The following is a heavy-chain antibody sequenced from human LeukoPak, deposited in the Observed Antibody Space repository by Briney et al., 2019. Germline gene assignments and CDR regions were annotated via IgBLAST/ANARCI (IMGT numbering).Heavy chain of an antibody. V-gene: IGHV3-9*01. CDR3: ARGQRSTVTTLWYFDL. J-gene: IGHJ2*01. CDR2: VTWNSGGT. Sequence: PGGSLRLSCAASGFTFDDYAMHWLRQTPGKGLEWVSGVTWNSGGTGYADSVKGRFTISRDNAENSVHLQMNSLRAEDTALYYCARGQRSTVTTLWYFDLWGRGTLVTVSS. CDR1: GFTFDDYA. D-gene: IGHD4-17*01.